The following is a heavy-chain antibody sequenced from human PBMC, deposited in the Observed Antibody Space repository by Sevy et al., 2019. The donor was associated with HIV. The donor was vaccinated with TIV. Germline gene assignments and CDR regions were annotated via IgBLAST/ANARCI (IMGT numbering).Heavy chain of an antibody. CDR2: INQDGSVI. V-gene: IGHV3-7*01. CDR1: GISISSHW. CDR3: ARAMGV. Sequence: GGSLRLSCVGSGISISSHWMNWVRQSPGKGLEWVANINQDGSVIYYVDSVKGRFTISRDNAKNSGYLQMHFLRVEDSGVYYCARAMGVWGQGTTVTVS. J-gene: IGHJ6*02.